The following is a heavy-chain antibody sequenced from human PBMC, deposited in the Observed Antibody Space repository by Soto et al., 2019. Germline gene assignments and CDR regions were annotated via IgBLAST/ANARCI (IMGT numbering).Heavy chain of an antibody. V-gene: IGHV1-8*01. CDR2: MNPNSGNT. CDR3: ARGLEWSWSLDP. CDR1: GYTFTSYD. D-gene: IGHD3-3*01. Sequence: ASVKVSCKASGYTFTSYDITWVLQATGQGLEWMGWMNPNSGNTGYAQKFQGRVTMTRNTSISTAYMELSSLRSEDTAMYYCARGLEWSWSLDPWGQGTLVTVS. J-gene: IGHJ5*02.